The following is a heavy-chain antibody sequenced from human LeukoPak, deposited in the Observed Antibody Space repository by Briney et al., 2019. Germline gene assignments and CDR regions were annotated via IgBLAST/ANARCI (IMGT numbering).Heavy chain of an antibody. D-gene: IGHD2-2*01. J-gene: IGHJ4*02. Sequence: SQTLSLTRTVSGDSISSSMFYWGWIRQSPGGGLGWVGNIIYTESTYYNPSLNSRVTISVDTSKNQFSLKLSSVTAADTAAYYCARERVDYLPDGVFDYWGQGALVTVSS. CDR2: IIYTEST. V-gene: IGHV4-39*07. CDR3: ARERVDYLPDGVFDY. CDR1: GDSISSSMFY.